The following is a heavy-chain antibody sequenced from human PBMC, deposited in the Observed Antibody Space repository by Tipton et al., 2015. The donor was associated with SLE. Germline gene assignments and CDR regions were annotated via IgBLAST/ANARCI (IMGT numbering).Heavy chain of an antibody. V-gene: IGHV1-69*06. D-gene: IGHD3-22*01. CDR3: ASASKYDSSGDYWDLTGDAFDI. CDR2: IIPIFGTA. Sequence: QSGAEVKKPGASVKVSCKASGGTFSSYAISWVRQAPGQGLEWMGGIIPIFGTANYAQKFQGRVTITADKSTSTAYMELSSLRSEDTAVYYCASASKYDSSGDYWDLTGDAFDIWGQGTMVTVSS. CDR1: GGTFSSYA. J-gene: IGHJ3*02.